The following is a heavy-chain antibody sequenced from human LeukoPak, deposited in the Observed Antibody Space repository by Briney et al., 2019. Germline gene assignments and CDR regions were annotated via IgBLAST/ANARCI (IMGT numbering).Heavy chain of an antibody. V-gene: IGHV1-18*01. J-gene: IGHJ5*02. CDR3: ARQIGGSGWRYNWFDP. CDR1: GYTFTSYG. CDR2: ISAYNGNT. Sequence: ASVKVSCKASGYTFTSYGISWVRQAPGQGLEWMGWISAYNGNTNYAQKLQGRVTMNRDTYKRTAYMELRRLRYDDTGVYYCARQIGGSGWRYNWFDPWGQGTLVTVSS. D-gene: IGHD6-19*01.